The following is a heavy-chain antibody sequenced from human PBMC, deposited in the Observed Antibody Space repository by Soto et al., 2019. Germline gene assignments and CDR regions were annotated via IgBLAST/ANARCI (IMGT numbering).Heavy chain of an antibody. D-gene: IGHD2-15*01. J-gene: IGHJ5*02. Sequence: QVQLQESGPGLVKPSETLSLTCTVSGGSIGTYFWSWIRQPPGKGLEWIGSIYYSGTTDYNPSLKSRVSLTPDASKNQFPLSLNSVTAADTGLYYLAPVNPPWSGGSCYYTYFWFDPWGQGTLVTVSS. V-gene: IGHV4-59*01. CDR2: IYYSGTT. CDR3: APVNPPWSGGSCYYTYFWFDP. CDR1: GGSIGTYF.